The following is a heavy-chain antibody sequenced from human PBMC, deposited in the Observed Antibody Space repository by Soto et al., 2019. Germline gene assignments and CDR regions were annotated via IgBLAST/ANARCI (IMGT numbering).Heavy chain of an antibody. CDR3: ARLXGGRNAWFGEFLRWFDP. CDR2: IYHSGST. CDR1: GGSISSSNW. V-gene: IGHV4-4*02. J-gene: IGHJ5*02. D-gene: IGHD3-10*01. Sequence: PSETLSLTCAVSGGSISSSNWWSWVRQPPGKGLEWIGEIYHSGSTNYNPSLKSRVTISVDKSKNQFSLKLSSVTAADTAVYYCARLXGGRNAWFGEFLRWFDPWGQGTLVTVSS.